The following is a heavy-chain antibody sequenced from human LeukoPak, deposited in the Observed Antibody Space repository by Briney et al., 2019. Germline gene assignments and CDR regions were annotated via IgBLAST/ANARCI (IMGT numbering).Heavy chain of an antibody. Sequence: GGSLRLSCAASGFTFSSYAMYWVRQAPGKGLEWVSVIIGSGGSTYYADSVKGRFTISRDNSKNTLYLQMNSLRAEDTAVYYCAKVRMDIVATSLTDYWGQGTLVTVSS. V-gene: IGHV3-23*01. J-gene: IGHJ4*02. CDR2: IIGSGGST. CDR1: GFTFSSYA. D-gene: IGHD5-12*01. CDR3: AKVRMDIVATSLTDY.